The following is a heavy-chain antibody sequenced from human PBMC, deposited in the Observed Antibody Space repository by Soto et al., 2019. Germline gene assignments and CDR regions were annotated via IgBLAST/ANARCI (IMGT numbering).Heavy chain of an antibody. Sequence: WGSLRLSCAPSGFTFSTYGTHWVRKAPGKGKVWVAVIWYDGSNQYYADSVKGRFNISRDNSKNMLYLQMNSLRAEDTAVYYCARDLGAFNYGSAYFDYCGQGTPVTSPQ. CDR1: GFTFSTYG. D-gene: IGHD3-10*01. V-gene: IGHV3-33*01. CDR2: IWYDGSNQ. CDR3: ARDLGAFNYGSAYFDY. J-gene: IGHJ4*02.